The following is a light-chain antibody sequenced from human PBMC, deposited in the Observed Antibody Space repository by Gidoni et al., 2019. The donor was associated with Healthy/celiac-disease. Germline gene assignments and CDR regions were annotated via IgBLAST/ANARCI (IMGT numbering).Light chain of an antibody. V-gene: IGKV3-11*01. J-gene: IGKJ2*04. CDR3: QQRSNWPCS. CDR1: QTVSSY. CDR2: DAS. Sequence: EIVLTQSPATLSLSPGERATLSCRASQTVSSYLAWYQQKPGQAPRLLIYDASNRAPGIPAMFSSSGSGTDFTLTISSLEPEDFAVYYCQQRSNWPCSFGQGTKLEIK.